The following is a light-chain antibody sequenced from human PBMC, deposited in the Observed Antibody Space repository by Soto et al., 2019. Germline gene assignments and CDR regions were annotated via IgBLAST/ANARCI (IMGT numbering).Light chain of an antibody. CDR1: SSDVGGYNY. Sequence: QSVLTQPRSVSGSPGQSVTISCTGTSSDVGGYNYVSWYQQHPGKAPKLVIYDVSKWPSGVPDRFSGSKSGNTASLTISGLQAEDAADYYCCSYAGNSLWVFGGGTKLTVL. V-gene: IGLV2-11*01. J-gene: IGLJ3*02. CDR3: CSYAGNSLWV. CDR2: DVS.